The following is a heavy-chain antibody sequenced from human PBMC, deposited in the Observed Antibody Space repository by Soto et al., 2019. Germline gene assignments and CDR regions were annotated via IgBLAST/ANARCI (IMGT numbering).Heavy chain of an antibody. J-gene: IGHJ4*02. CDR2: IIPIFGTA. D-gene: IGHD3-22*01. CDR3: VRVRYYDSSGRTRRYYFDY. CDR1: GGTFSSYA. V-gene: IGHV1-69*01. Sequence: QVQLVQSGAEVKKPGSSVKVSCKASGGTFSSYAISWVRQAPGQGLEWMGGIIPIFGTANYAQKFQGRVTITADESTSTAYMELSSLRSEDTAVYYCVRVRYYDSSGRTRRYYFDYWGQGTLVTVSS.